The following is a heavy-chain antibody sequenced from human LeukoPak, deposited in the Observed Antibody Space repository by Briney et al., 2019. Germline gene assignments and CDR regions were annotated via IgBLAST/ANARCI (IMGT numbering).Heavy chain of an antibody. D-gene: IGHD6-6*01. CDR1: GGTFSSYA. V-gene: IGHV1-69*06. Sequence: SVKVSCKASGGTFSSYAISWVRQAPGQGFEWMGGIIPIFGTANYAQKFQGRVTITADKSTSTAYMELSSLRSEDTAVYYCARGQLDRSLDPYYFDCWGQGTLVTVSS. CDR3: ARGQLDRSLDPYYFDC. CDR2: IIPIFGTA. J-gene: IGHJ4*02.